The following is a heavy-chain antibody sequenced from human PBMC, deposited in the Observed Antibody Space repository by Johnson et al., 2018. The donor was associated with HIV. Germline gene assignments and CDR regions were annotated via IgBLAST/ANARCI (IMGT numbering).Heavy chain of an antibody. CDR3: ARDGQDRDDAFDI. J-gene: IGHJ3*02. CDR1: GFTFDDYA. D-gene: IGHD3-22*01. V-gene: IGHV3-9*01. Sequence: VQLVESGGGLVQPGGSLRLSCAASGFTFDDYAMHWVRQAPGKGLEWVSGISWNIGSIVYADSVKGRFTISRDNAKNSLYLQMNSLRAEDTALYYCARDGQDRDDAFDIWGQGTMVTVSS. CDR2: ISWNIGSI.